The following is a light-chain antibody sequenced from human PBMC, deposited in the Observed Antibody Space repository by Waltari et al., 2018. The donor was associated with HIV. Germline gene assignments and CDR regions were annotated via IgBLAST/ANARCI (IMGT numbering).Light chain of an antibody. CDR1: QGISGY. V-gene: IGKV1-39*01. CDR3: QQFYTMPVT. Sequence: IQLTQSPSSLSASVGGRVTISCRESQGISGYLNWYQQKPGKAPRSLIYAESILQSGVPSRFRGSGSGPEVSLTIDSLQPEDFATYYCQQFYTMPVTFGQGTKLEIK. J-gene: IGKJ2*01. CDR2: AES.